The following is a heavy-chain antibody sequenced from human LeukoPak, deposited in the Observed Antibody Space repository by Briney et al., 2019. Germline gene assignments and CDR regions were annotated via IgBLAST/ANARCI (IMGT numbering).Heavy chain of an antibody. CDR2: INEDGSLT. CDR3: ARVGKNGWDFDH. V-gene: IGHV3-7*01. CDR1: GLSFSAHW. Sequence: PGGSLRLSCAASGLSFSAHWMAWVRQAPGKGLEWVANINEDGSLTYYVDSVKGRFTISRDNTKTSLYLQMNTLRAEDTAVYYCARVGKNGWDFDHWGQGTLVTVSS. D-gene: IGHD6-19*01. J-gene: IGHJ4*02.